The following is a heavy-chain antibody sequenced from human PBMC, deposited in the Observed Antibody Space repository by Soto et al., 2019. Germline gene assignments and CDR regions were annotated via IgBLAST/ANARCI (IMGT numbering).Heavy chain of an antibody. V-gene: IGHV4-59*01. D-gene: IGHD4-17*01. Sequence: QVQLQESGPGLVKPSETLSLTCTVSGGSISSYYWSWIRQPPGKGLEWIGYIYYSGSTNYNPSLQSRVSISVDTSKNQFSLKLSSVTAADTAVYYCARAINYGDYVVVGWFDPWGQGTLVTVSS. CDR3: ARAINYGDYVVVGWFDP. CDR1: GGSISSYY. J-gene: IGHJ5*02. CDR2: IYYSGST.